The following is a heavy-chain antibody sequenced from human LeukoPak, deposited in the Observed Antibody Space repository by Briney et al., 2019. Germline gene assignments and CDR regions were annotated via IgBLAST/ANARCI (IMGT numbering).Heavy chain of an antibody. CDR2: ISYDGSNK. CDR1: GFTFSSYG. D-gene: IGHD2-8*01. J-gene: IGHJ6*04. CDR3: ALRGGYCTNGVCYTEGPILMDV. V-gene: IGHV3-30*03. Sequence: AGGSLRLSCAASGFTFSSYGMHWVRQAPGKGLEWVAVISYDGSNKYYADSVKGRFTISRDNSKNTLYLQMNSLRAEDTAVYYCALRGGYCTNGVCYTEGPILMDVWGKGTTVTVSS.